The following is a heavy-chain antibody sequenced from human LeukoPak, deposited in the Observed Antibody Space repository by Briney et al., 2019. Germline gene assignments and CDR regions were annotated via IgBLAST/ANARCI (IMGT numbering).Heavy chain of an antibody. J-gene: IGHJ4*02. D-gene: IGHD3-22*01. CDR3: ATPDSSGYYYLY. V-gene: IGHV4-34*01. CDR1: GGSFSGYQ. Sequence: SETLSLTCAVYGGSFSGYQWSWIRQSPGKGLEWIGEINHSGSTNYNPSLKSRVTISVDTSKNQFSLKLSSVTAADTAVYYCATPDSSGYYYLYWGQGTLVTVSS. CDR2: INHSGST.